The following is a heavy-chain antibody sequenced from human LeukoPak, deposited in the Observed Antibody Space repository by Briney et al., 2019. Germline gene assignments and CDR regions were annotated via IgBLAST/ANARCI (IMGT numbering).Heavy chain of an antibody. V-gene: IGHV3-23*01. CDR2: IGGRDDRT. Sequence: GGSLRLSYAASGFTITGHTMTWVRQAPGNGLEWVSIIGGRDDRTYYADSVKGRFTISRDNSKNILYLQMNSLRAEDTAVYYCTKDPNHLYDFWSGYKWGPGTLVTVSS. CDR3: TKDPNHLYDFWSGYK. CDR1: GFTITGHT. J-gene: IGHJ4*02. D-gene: IGHD3-3*01.